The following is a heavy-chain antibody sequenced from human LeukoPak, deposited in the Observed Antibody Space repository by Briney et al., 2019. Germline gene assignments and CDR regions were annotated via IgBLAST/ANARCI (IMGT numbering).Heavy chain of an antibody. CDR2: ISAYNGNT. Sequence: ASVKVSCKASGYTFTSYGISWVRQAPGQGLEWMGWISAYNGNTNYAQKLQGRVTMTTDTSTSTAYMELRSLRSDDTAVYYCARDQVQIVIWQQLAHNLDYWGQGTLVTVSS. J-gene: IGHJ4*02. CDR3: ARDQVQIVIWQQLAHNLDY. D-gene: IGHD6-13*01. V-gene: IGHV1-18*01. CDR1: GYTFTSYG.